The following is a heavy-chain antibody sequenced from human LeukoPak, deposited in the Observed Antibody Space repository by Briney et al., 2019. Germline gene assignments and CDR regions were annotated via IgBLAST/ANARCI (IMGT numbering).Heavy chain of an antibody. D-gene: IGHD6-13*01. J-gene: IGHJ4*02. Sequence: GGSLRLSCAASGFTFSSYAMSWVRQAPGKGLEWVSAISGSGGSTYYADSVKGRFTISRDNSKNTLYPQMNSLRAEDTAVYYCANRNAPGIAEYWGQGTLVTVSS. CDR2: ISGSGGST. V-gene: IGHV3-23*01. CDR3: ANRNAPGIAEY. CDR1: GFTFSSYA.